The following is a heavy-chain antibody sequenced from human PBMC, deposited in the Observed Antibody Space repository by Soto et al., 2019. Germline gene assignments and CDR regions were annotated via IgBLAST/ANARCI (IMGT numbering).Heavy chain of an antibody. D-gene: IGHD3-22*01. V-gene: IGHV3-23*01. J-gene: IGHJ4*02. CDR3: AKDLHYYDSSGYPI. CDR2: ISGSGGNT. Sequence: EVQLLESGGGLVQPGGSLRLSCAATGCSFSSYAMSWVRQAPGKGLEWVSAISGSGGNTYYADSVKGRFTISRDNSKNTLYLQMNSLRAEDTAVYYCAKDLHYYDSSGYPIWGQGTLVTVSS. CDR1: GCSFSSYA.